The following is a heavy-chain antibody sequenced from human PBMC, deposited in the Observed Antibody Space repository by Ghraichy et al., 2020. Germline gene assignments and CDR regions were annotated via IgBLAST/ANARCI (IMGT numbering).Heavy chain of an antibody. D-gene: IGHD4-17*01. CDR1: GYNFINNE. CDR2: ISAYNGNT. CDR3: AREGTTGGWFDP. J-gene: IGHJ5*02. V-gene: IGHV1-18*01. Sequence: ASVKVSCKASGYNFINNEINWVRQAPGQGLEWTGRISAYNGNTKYAQRFQGRVTMTTDTSTSTAYMELRSLRSDDTAVYYCAREGTTGGWFDPWGQGTLVTVSS.